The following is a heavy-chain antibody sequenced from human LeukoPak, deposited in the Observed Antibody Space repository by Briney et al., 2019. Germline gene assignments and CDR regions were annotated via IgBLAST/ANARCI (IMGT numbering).Heavy chain of an antibody. Sequence: ASVKVSCKASGYTLTSYGINWMRQAPGQGLEWMGWISTQSGNTNYAQKVQGRLTLTTDRSTNAAYMELRSLRSDDTAVYYCARGAYGDKWGQGTMVTVSS. J-gene: IGHJ4*02. CDR2: ISTQSGNT. D-gene: IGHD4-17*01. CDR3: ARGAYGDK. CDR1: GYTLTSYG. V-gene: IGHV1-18*01.